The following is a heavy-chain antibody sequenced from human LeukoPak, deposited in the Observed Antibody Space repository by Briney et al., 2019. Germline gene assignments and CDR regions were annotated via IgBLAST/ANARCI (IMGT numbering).Heavy chain of an antibody. J-gene: IGHJ4*02. Sequence: AGGSLRLSCAASGFTFSSYGMHWVRQAPGKGLEWVAFIRYDGSNKYYADSVKGRLTISRDNSKNTLYLQMNSLRAEDTAVYYCAKDHFRRDYYDSSGYYPTFDYWGQGTLVTVSS. CDR3: AKDHFRRDYYDSSGYYPTFDY. D-gene: IGHD3-22*01. CDR1: GFTFSSYG. V-gene: IGHV3-30*02. CDR2: IRYDGSNK.